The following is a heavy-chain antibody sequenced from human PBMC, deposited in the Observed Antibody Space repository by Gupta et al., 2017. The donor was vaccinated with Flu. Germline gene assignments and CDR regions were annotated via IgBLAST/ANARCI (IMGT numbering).Heavy chain of an antibody. CDR2: INPHSGGT. J-gene: IGHJ4*02. Sequence: SGPEVKQPGTSVKASCTASESTFTGYYMHWVRQAPGQGLEWMGRINPHSGGTNYAQKFQGRVTMTRDTSISTAYMELSRLRSDDTAVYYCAHDIFGYSSKGDYWGQGTLVTVSS. D-gene: IGHD6-13*01. CDR1: ESTFTGYY. V-gene: IGHV1-2*06. CDR3: AHDIFGYSSKGDY.